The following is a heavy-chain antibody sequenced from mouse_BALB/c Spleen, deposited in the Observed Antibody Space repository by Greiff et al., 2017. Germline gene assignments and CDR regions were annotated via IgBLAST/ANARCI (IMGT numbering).Heavy chain of an antibody. D-gene: IGHD1-1*01. Sequence: EVKVVESGGGLVQPKGSLKLSCAASGFTFNTYAMNWVRQAPGKGLEWVARIRSKSNNYATYYADSVKDRFTISRDDSQSMLYLQMNNLKTEDTAMYYCVRGYYGSSHYYAMDYWGQGTSVTVSS. CDR1: GFTFNTYA. J-gene: IGHJ4*01. V-gene: IGHV10-1*02. CDR2: IRSKSNNYAT. CDR3: VRGYYGSSHYYAMDY.